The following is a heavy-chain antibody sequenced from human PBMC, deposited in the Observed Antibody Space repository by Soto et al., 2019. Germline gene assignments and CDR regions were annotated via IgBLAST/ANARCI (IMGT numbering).Heavy chain of an antibody. CDR1: GGSISSGGYS. CDR3: ARDRIGYGGNPRAFDY. V-gene: IGHV4-30-2*05. CDR2: IYHSGST. Sequence: SETLSLTCAVSGGSISSGGYSWSWIRQPPGKGLEWIGYIYHSGSTYYNPSLKSRVTISVDTSKNQFSLKLSSVTAADTAVYYCARDRIGYGGNPRAFDYWGQGTLVTVSS. J-gene: IGHJ4*02. D-gene: IGHD2-15*01.